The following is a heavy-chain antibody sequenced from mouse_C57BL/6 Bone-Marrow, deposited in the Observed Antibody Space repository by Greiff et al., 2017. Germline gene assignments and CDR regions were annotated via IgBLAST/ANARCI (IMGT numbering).Heavy chain of an antibody. CDR1: GYTFTSYG. J-gene: IGHJ2*01. Sequence: VMLVESGAELARPGASVKLSCKASGYTFTSYGISWVKQRTGQGLEWIGEIYPRSGNTYYNEKFKGKATLTADKASSTAYMELRSLTSEDSAVYFCASANWDRFYYFDYWGQGTTLTVSS. CDR2: IYPRSGNT. D-gene: IGHD4-1*01. V-gene: IGHV1-81*01. CDR3: ASANWDRFYYFDY.